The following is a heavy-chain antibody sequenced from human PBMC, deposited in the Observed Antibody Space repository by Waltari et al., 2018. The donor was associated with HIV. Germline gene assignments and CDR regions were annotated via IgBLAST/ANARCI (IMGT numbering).Heavy chain of an antibody. Sequence: QVQLQESGPGLVKPSETLSLTCTVSGGSISSYYWSWIRQPPGKGLEWIGYIYYSGSTNYNPSLKSRVTISVDTSKNQFSLKLSSVTAADTAVYYCARVFRGGDCSGCLGFDYWGQGTLVTVSS. CDR1: GGSISSYY. V-gene: IGHV4-59*01. D-gene: IGHD2-15*01. J-gene: IGHJ4*02. CDR2: IYYSGST. CDR3: ARVFRGGDCSGCLGFDY.